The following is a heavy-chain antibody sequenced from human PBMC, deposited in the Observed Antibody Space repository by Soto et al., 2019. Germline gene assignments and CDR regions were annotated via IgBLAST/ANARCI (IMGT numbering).Heavy chain of an antibody. CDR3: ARGFI. Sequence: EVQLVESGGGLVQPGGSLSLSCAASGFIFSGYWMSWVRQAPGKGLQWVANIKHDGSETSYVDSVKGRFTISRDNAKNSLYLQLHSLRVEDTGVYYCARGFIWGQGTLVTVSS. V-gene: IGHV3-7*04. CDR1: GFIFSGYW. CDR2: IKHDGSET. J-gene: IGHJ1*01.